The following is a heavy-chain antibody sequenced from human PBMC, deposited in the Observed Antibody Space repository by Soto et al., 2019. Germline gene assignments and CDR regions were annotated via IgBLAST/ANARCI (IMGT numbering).Heavy chain of an antibody. CDR1: GFTFSSYG. V-gene: IGHV3-33*01. J-gene: IGHJ3*02. CDR3: ARDNWNYVSAFDI. Sequence: QPGGSLRLSCAASGFTFSSYGMHWVRQAPGKGLEWVAVIWNDGSNKYYADSVKGRFTISRDNSKNTLYLQMNSLRAEDTAVYYCARDNWNYVSAFDIWGQGTMVTVSS. CDR2: IWNDGSNK. D-gene: IGHD1-7*01.